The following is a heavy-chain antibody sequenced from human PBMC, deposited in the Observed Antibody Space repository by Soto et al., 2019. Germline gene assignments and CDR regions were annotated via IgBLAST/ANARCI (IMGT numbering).Heavy chain of an antibody. CDR2: IYSGGST. J-gene: IGHJ5*02. CDR1: GFTVSSNY. V-gene: IGHV3-66*01. CDR3: ARDQLGGNWFDP. D-gene: IGHD5-18*01. Sequence: EVQLVESGGGLVQPGGSLRLSCAASGFTVSSNYMRWVRQAPGKGLEWVSVIYSGGSTYYADSVKGRFTISRDNSKNTLYLQMNSLRAEDTAVYYCARDQLGGNWFDPWGQGTLVTVSS.